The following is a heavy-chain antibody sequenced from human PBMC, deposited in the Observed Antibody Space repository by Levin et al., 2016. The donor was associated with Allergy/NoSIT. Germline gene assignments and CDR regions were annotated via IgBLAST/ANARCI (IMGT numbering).Heavy chain of an antibody. CDR1: GFTFSSYS. J-gene: IGHJ6*02. CDR2: ISSSSSYI. D-gene: IGHD6-19*01. Sequence: GESLKISCAASGFTFSSYSMNWVRQAPGKGLEWVSSISSSSSYIYYADSVKGRFTISRDNAKNSLYLQMNSLRAEDTAVYYCARATPGYSSGWYYEYYYYGMDVWGQGTTVTVSS. CDR3: ARATPGYSSGWYYEYYYYGMDV. V-gene: IGHV3-21*01.